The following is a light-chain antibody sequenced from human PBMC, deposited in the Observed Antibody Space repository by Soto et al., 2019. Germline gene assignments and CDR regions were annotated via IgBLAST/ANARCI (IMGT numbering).Light chain of an antibody. J-gene: IGLJ3*02. Sequence: QSALTQPASMSGSPGQSITISCIETISYFGTKKFFSWYQQHPGTAHKLLIYEGTKRPSGVSDRCSGSKSVNTASLSLSGLQAEDEADSFCCLYTSPLSVFGGGTKLTVL. CDR2: EGT. V-gene: IGLV2-14*02. CDR3: CLYTSPLSV. CDR1: ISYFGTKKF.